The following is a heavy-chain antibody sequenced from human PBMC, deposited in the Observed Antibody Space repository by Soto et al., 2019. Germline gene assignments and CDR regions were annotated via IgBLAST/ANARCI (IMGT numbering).Heavy chain of an antibody. D-gene: IGHD6-13*01. CDR2: INPNSGGT. CDR1: GYTFTGYY. V-gene: IGHV1-2*04. Sequence: QVQLVQSGAEVKKPGASVKVSCKASGYTFTGYYMHWVRQAPGQGLEWMGWINPNSGGTNYAQKLQGWVTMSRDTSISTAYMELSRLRSDDTAVYYCARGLPGGYSSSWYKGYYYYGMDVWGQGTTVTVSS. CDR3: ARGLPGGYSSSWYKGYYYYGMDV. J-gene: IGHJ6*02.